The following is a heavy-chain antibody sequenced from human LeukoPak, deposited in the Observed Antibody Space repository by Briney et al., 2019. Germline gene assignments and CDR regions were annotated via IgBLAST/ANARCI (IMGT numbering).Heavy chain of an antibody. Sequence: GASVKVSCKAFGYTFTSNYMHWVRQAPGQGLEWMGVISPSGGSTTYAQKFQGRVTLTRDMSTSTDYLELSSLRSEDTAVYYCARGRSSWYRAEYFQHWGQGTLVTVSS. CDR3: ARGRSSWYRAEYFQH. CDR1: GYTFTSNY. CDR2: ISPSGGST. V-gene: IGHV1-46*01. J-gene: IGHJ1*01. D-gene: IGHD6-13*01.